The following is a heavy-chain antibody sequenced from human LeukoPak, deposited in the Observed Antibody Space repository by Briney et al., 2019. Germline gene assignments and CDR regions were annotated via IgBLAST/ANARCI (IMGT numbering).Heavy chain of an antibody. V-gene: IGHV3-48*01. Sequence: GGSLRLSCAASGFTFNSNSMNWVREAPGKGLAWISDIGGSSSTIYYADSVRGRFTISRDNANNSLFLQTNSFRTEDMAVYYCVRDTFDGENFLDYWAQGNLVTVSS. CDR2: IGGSSSTI. CDR3: VRDTFDGENFLDY. J-gene: IGHJ4*02. D-gene: IGHD5-24*01. CDR1: GFTFNSNS.